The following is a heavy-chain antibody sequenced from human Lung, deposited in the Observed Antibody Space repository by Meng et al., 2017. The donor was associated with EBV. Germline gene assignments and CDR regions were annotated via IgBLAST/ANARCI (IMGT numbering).Heavy chain of an antibody. J-gene: IGHJ4*02. CDR2: IYHSGST. Sequence: QVPVGRWGPALGKPSGTLSPTFAVSGGSISSSNWWSWVRQPPGKGLEGIGEIYHSGSTNYNPSLKSRVTISVDKSKNQFSLKLSSVTAADTAVYYCARGKLSGYRYFDYWGQGTLVTVSS. D-gene: IGHD3-3*01. CDR1: GGSISSSNW. V-gene: IGHV4-4*02. CDR3: ARGKLSGYRYFDY.